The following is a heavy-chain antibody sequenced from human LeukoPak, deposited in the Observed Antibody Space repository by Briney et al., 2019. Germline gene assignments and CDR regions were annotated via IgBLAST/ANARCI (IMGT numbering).Heavy chain of an antibody. D-gene: IGHD5-12*01. CDR3: ARGRIVATIEPFDY. V-gene: IGHV4-34*01. Sequence: KSSETLSLTCTVSGGSISSYYWSWIRQPPGKGLEWIGEINHSGSTNYNPSLKSRVTISVDTSKNQFSLKLSSVTAADTAVYYCARGRIVATIEPFDYWGQGTLVTVSS. J-gene: IGHJ4*02. CDR2: INHSGST. CDR1: GGSISSYY.